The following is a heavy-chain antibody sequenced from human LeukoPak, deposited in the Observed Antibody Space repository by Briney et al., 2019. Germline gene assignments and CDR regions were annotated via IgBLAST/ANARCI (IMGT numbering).Heavy chain of an antibody. CDR2: IYYSGST. V-gene: IGHV4-39*01. J-gene: IGHJ4*02. D-gene: IGHD1-1*01. CDR3: ARRNGEVYPTTFDY. CDR1: GGSIRSSPTYY. Sequence: SETLSLTCTVSGGSIRSSPTYYWGWIRQPPGRGLEWIGSIYYSGSTYYNPSLNSRVTISVDMSKSQFSLKLSSVTAADTAVYYCARRNGEVYPTTFDYWGQGTLVTVSS.